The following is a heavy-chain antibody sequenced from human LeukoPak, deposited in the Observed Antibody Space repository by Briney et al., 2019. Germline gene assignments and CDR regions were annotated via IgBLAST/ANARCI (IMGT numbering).Heavy chain of an antibody. CDR1: GGSISSYY. CDR2: IYYSGST. V-gene: IGHV4-59*01. Sequence: SETLSLTCTVSGGSISSYYWSWIRQPPGKGLEWIGYIYYSGSTNYNPSLKSRVTISVDTSKNQFSLKLSSVTAADTAVCYCARLWLLEGYYYGMDVWGQGTTVTVSS. CDR3: ARLWLLEGYYYGMDV. J-gene: IGHJ6*02. D-gene: IGHD5-18*01.